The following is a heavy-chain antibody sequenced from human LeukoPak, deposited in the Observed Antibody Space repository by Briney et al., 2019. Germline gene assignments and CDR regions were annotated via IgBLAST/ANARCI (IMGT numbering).Heavy chain of an antibody. CDR3: ATEYWAVGDVAYDI. Sequence: PSETLSLTCTVSGGSISSYYWSWVRQPPGKGLEFIGYVHYSGTTNYNPSLRSRVTISIDTSKKHFFLKLNSVTAADTAVYYCATEYWAVGDVAYDIWGQGTMVIVSS. V-gene: IGHV4-59*01. J-gene: IGHJ3*02. D-gene: IGHD2-8*02. CDR2: VHYSGTT. CDR1: GGSISSYY.